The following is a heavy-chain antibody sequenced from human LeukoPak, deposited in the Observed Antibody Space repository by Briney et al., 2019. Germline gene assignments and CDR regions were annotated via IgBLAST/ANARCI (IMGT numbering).Heavy chain of an antibody. V-gene: IGHV4-59*01. CDR2: IYYSGST. D-gene: IGHD4-11*01. CDR3: ARERTTGREFDY. Sequence: SETLSLTCSVSGXSISNYYWSWIRQPPGKGLEWIGYIYYSGSTNYNPSLKSRVTISVDTSKNQFSLKLSSVTAADTAVYFCARERTTGREFDYWGQGTLVTVSS. J-gene: IGHJ4*02. CDR1: GXSISNYY.